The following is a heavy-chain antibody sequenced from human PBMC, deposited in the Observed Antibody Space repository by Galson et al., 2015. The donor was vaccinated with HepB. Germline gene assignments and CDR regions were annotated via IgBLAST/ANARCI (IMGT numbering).Heavy chain of an antibody. CDR1: GGSISSSSYY. Sequence: ETLSLTCTVSGGSISSSSYYWGWIRQPPGKGLEWIGSIYYSGSTYYNPSLKSRVTISVDTSKNQFSLKLSSVTAADTAVYYCARYSGVSRGYGDYGDYWGQGTLVTVSS. CDR3: ARYSGVSRGYGDYGDY. V-gene: IGHV4-39*01. J-gene: IGHJ4*02. CDR2: IYYSGST. D-gene: IGHD4-17*01.